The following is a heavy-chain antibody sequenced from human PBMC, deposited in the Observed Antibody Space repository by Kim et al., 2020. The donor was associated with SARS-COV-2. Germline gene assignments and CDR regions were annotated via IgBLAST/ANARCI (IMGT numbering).Heavy chain of an antibody. D-gene: IGHD6-19*01. V-gene: IGHV5-51*01. CDR2: IYPGDSDT. J-gene: IGHJ5*02. CDR1: GYSFTSYW. Sequence: GASLKITCKGSGYSFTSYWIGWVRQMPGKGLEWMGIIYPGDSDTRYSPSFQGQVTISADKSISTAYLQWSSLKASDTAMYYCARHADSSGWTGWFDPWGQGTLVTVSS. CDR3: ARHADSSGWTGWFDP.